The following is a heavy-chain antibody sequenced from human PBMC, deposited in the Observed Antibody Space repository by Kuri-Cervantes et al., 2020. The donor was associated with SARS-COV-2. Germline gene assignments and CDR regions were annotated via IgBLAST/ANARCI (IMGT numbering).Heavy chain of an antibody. CDR1: GFTFSSYS. J-gene: IGHJ3*02. CDR2: IISSSSYI. CDR3: ARTTYGSGSYWDDAFDI. Sequence: GGSLRLSCAASGFTFSSYSMNWVRQAPGKGLEWVSSIISSSSYIYYADSVKGRFTISRDNAKNSLYLQMNSLRAEDTAVYYCARTTYGSGSYWDDAFDIWGQGTMVTVSS. D-gene: IGHD3-10*01. V-gene: IGHV3-21*01.